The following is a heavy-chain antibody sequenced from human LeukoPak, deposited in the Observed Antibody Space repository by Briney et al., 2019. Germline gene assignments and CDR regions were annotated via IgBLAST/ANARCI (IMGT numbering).Heavy chain of an antibody. CDR2: ISGDGYST. CDR3: ARDKYGGNSNAFDI. J-gene: IGHJ3*02. D-gene: IGHD4-23*01. V-gene: IGHV3-74*03. CDR1: GFTFSNHW. Sequence: PGGSLRLSCAASGFTFSNHWMHWVRQAPGKELVWVSGISGDGYSTKYADSVKGRFTISRDNARNTLYLQMNSLRAEDTAMYFCARDKYGGNSNAFDIWGQGTMVTVSS.